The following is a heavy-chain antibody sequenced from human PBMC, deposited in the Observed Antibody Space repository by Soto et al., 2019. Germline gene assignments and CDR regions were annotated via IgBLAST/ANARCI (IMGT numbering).Heavy chain of an antibody. Sequence: ASVKVSCKASGYTFTSYGISWVRQAPGQGLEWVGWISAYNGNTNYAQKFQGRVAMTTDTSTSTAYMDLRGLRSDDTAVYYCARDLASGSSILDYWGQGTLVTVSS. CDR2: ISAYNGNT. CDR1: GYTFTSYG. D-gene: IGHD3-10*01. CDR3: ARDLASGSSILDY. J-gene: IGHJ4*02. V-gene: IGHV1-18*01.